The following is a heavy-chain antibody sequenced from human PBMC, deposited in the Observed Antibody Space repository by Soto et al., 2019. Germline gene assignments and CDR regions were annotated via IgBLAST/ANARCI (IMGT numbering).Heavy chain of an antibody. CDR2: IIPIFGTT. CDR1: GGTFCSDA. CDR3: ARDRTDSGYYTNWLDP. D-gene: IGHD3-22*01. J-gene: IGHJ5*02. V-gene: IGHV1-69*06. Sequence: SVKVSCKASGGTFCSDAITWVRQAPGQGLEWVGRIIPIFGTTNYAQNLQGRVTISADKSTLTSYMELHSLTSDDTALYYCARDRTDSGYYTNWLDPWGQGTQVTVSS.